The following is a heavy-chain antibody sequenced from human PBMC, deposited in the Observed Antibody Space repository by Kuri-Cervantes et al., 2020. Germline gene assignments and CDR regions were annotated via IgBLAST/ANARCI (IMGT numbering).Heavy chain of an antibody. Sequence: GGSLRLSCAASGFTFSNYWMSWVRQAPGKGLEWVANIKQDGSEKCYVDSVKGRFTISRDNAKNSLYLQMNSLRAEDTAVYYCARWSLYYDFWSGYYKVAYSDYWGQGTLVTVSS. CDR2: IKQDGSEK. V-gene: IGHV3-7*01. CDR1: GFTFSNYW. CDR3: ARWSLYYDFWSGYYKVAYSDY. D-gene: IGHD3-3*01. J-gene: IGHJ4*02.